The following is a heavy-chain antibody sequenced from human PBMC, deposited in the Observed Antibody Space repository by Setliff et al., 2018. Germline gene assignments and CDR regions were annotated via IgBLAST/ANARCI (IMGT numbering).Heavy chain of an antibody. CDR2: IYYSGST. CDR3: ARADSSGQKRHWFGP. Sequence: SETLSLTCTVSGGSISSYYWSWIRQPPGKGLEWIGYIYYSGSTNYNPSLKSRVTISVDTSKNQFSLKLSSVTAADTAVYYCARADSSGQKRHWFGPWGQGTLVTVSS. D-gene: IGHD3-22*01. J-gene: IGHJ5*02. V-gene: IGHV4-59*01. CDR1: GGSISSYY.